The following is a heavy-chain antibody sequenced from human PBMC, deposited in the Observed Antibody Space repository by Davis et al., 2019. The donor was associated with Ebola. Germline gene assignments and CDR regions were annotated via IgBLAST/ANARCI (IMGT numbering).Heavy chain of an antibody. CDR3: ARGLSIYSFDY. J-gene: IGHJ4*02. Sequence: PSETLSLTCAVYGGSFSGYYWSWIRQPPGKGLEWIGEINHSGSTNYNPSLKSRVTISVDTSKNQFSLKLSSVTAADTAVYYCARGLSIYSFDYWGQGTLVTVSS. CDR1: GGSFSGYY. V-gene: IGHV4-34*01. CDR2: INHSGST. D-gene: IGHD2/OR15-2a*01.